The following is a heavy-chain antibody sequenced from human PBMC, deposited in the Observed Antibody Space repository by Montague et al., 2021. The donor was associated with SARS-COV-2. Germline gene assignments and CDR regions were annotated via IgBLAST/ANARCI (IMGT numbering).Heavy chain of an antibody. J-gene: IGHJ4*02. CDR2: IYYSGIT. Sequence: SETLSLTCTVSGDSISGFYWNWIRQPPGKGLEWIGKIYYSGITNYNPSLKSCVTISVDTSKNQFSLKLVSVTAADTALYYCARGVVAAADTSDYWGQGTLVTVSS. CDR1: GDSISGFY. D-gene: IGHD6-13*01. V-gene: IGHV4-59*13. CDR3: ARGVVAAADTSDY.